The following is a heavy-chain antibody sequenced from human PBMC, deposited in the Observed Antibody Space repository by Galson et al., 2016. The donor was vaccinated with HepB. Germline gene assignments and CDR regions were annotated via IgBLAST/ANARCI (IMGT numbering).Heavy chain of an antibody. CDR3: ARGDSSSWYSGRSFDY. V-gene: IGHV1-3*01. J-gene: IGHJ4*02. Sequence: SVKVSCKASGYTFTAYSMHWVRQAPGQRLEWMGWINAVDGDTSYSQNFQGRATIARDTSASTAHMERSSLRSEDTAVYYCARGDSSSWYSGRSFDYWGQGTLVTVSS. CDR2: INAVDGDT. CDR1: GYTFTAYS. D-gene: IGHD6-13*01.